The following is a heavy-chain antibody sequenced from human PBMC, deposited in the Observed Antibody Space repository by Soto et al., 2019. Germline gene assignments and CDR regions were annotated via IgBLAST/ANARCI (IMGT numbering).Heavy chain of an antibody. CDR2: VSDDGSEQ. D-gene: IGHD1-26*01. V-gene: IGHV3-30*17. Sequence: PLRLSCAASGFSLRDYGMHWVRQAPGKGLEYVAAVSDDGSEQYYADSVRGRFTISRDNSKNTVYLQLDSLTTGDTAVYYCARDPTGGYFHYDYWGQGALVTVS. CDR1: GFSLRDYG. CDR3: ARDPTGGYFHYDY. J-gene: IGHJ4*02.